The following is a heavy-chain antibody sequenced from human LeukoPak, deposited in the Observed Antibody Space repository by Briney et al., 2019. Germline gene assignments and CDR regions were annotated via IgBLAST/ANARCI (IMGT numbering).Heavy chain of an antibody. CDR1: GVSFDDYY. CDR3: TRMTTGHDY. D-gene: IGHD4-17*01. CDR2: INHSGYT. Sequence: SETLSLTCAVSGVSFDDYYWAWVRQTPGKGLEWIGEINHSGYTNDSPSLKSRVTLSIDTSREQFSLNLRSVTVADAGTYYCTRMTTGHDYWGQGTLVTVSS. V-gene: IGHV4-34*01. J-gene: IGHJ4*02.